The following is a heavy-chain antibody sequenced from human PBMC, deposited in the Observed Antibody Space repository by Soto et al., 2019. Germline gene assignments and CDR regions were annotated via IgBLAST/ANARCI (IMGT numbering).Heavy chain of an antibody. J-gene: IGHJ5*01. CDR1: YGKIVNGGYH. CDR3: AMTYYYVAGSS. CDR2: IYYSGIT. D-gene: IGHD3-10*01. V-gene: IGHV4-31*03. Sequence: LRCTVAYGKIVNGGYHWSFNRQHPGKGLEWIGYIYYSGITYYNPSLKSRVTISVDTSKNQFSLKLSSVTAADTVVYYCAMTYYYVAGSSWGQATLVTGSS.